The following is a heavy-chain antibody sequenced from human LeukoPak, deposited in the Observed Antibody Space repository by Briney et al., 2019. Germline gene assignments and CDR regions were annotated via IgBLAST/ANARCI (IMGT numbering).Heavy chain of an antibody. Sequence: KPSETLSLTCAVYGGSFSGCYWSWIRQPPGKGLEWIGEINHSGSTNYNPSLKSRVTISVDTSKNQFSLKLSSVTAADTAVYYCARGRAAAYWGQGTPVTVSS. D-gene: IGHD6-13*01. CDR1: GGSFSGCY. J-gene: IGHJ4*02. CDR2: INHSGST. V-gene: IGHV4-34*01. CDR3: ARGRAAAY.